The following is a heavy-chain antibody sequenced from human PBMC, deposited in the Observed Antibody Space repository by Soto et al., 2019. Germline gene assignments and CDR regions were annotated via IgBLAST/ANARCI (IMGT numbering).Heavy chain of an antibody. V-gene: IGHV1-58*02. CDR2: IVVGSGNT. CDR3: AADTTDWSYFDY. J-gene: IGHJ4*02. Sequence: SVKVSCKASGFTFTSSTMQWVRQARGQRLEWIGWIVVGSGNTNFAQKFQERVTITRDMSTSTAYMELSSLRSEDTAVYYCAADTTDWSYFDYWGQGTLVTVSS. CDR1: GFTFTSST. D-gene: IGHD3-9*01.